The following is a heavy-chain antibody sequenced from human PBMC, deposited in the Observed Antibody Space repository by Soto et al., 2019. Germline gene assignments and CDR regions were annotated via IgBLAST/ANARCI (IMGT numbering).Heavy chain of an antibody. CDR3: ATGMVYALYALH. J-gene: IGHJ4*02. V-gene: IGHV3-23*01. CDR2: ISGSGGST. Sequence: EVQLLESGGGLVQPGGSLRLSCAASGFTFSSYAMSWVRQAPGKGLEWVSAISGSGGSTYYADSVKGRFTISRDNSKNTMYLQMNSLRAEDTAVYYCATGMVYALYALHWGQGTLVTVSS. CDR1: GFTFSSYA. D-gene: IGHD2-8*01.